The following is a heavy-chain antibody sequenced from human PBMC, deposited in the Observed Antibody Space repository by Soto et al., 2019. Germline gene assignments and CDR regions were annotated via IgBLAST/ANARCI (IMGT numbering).Heavy chain of an antibody. CDR1: GGSISSYY. CDR3: ARDFAYFDS. D-gene: IGHD3-3*01. V-gene: IGHV4-59*01. Sequence: SETLSLTCTVSGGSISSYYWSWIRQPPGKGLEWIGYIYYSGSTNYNPSLKSRVSISMDTSKNQFSLNLDSVTAADTAVYFCARDFAYFDSWGQGTLVTVSS. J-gene: IGHJ4*02. CDR2: IYYSGST.